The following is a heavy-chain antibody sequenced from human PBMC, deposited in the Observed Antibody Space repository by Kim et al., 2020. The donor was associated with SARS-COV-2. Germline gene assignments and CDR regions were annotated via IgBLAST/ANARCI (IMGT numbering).Heavy chain of an antibody. CDR2: INWNGGST. D-gene: IGHD5-18*01. J-gene: IGHJ4*02. Sequence: GGSLRLSCAASGFTFDDYGMSWVRQAPGKGLEWVSGINWNGGSTGYADSVKGRFTISRDNAKNSLYLQMNSLRAEDTALYYCARDRSRAGGYSYGFYFDYWGQGTLVTVSS. CDR3: ARDRSRAGGYSYGFYFDY. V-gene: IGHV3-20*04. CDR1: GFTFDDYG.